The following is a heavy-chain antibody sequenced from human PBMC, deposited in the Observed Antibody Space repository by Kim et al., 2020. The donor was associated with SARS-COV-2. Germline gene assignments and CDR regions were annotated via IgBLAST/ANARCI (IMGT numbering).Heavy chain of an antibody. J-gene: IGHJ4*02. CDR3: AKDRYYDSSGPYYFDY. CDR2: ISYDGSNK. V-gene: IGHV3-30*18. CDR1: GFTFSSYG. Sequence: GGSLRLSCAASGFTFSSYGMHWVRQAPGKGLEWVAVISYDGSNKYYADSVKGRFTISRDNSKNTLYLQMNSLRPEDTAVYYCAKDRYYDSSGPYYFDYWGQGTPVTVSS. D-gene: IGHD3-22*01.